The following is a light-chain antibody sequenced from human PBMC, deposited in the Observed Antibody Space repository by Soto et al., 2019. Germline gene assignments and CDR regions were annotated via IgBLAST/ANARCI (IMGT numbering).Light chain of an antibody. CDR3: MQALQTPYT. Sequence: DIVMTQSPLSLPVTPGEPASISCRSSQSLLHSNGYNYLDWYLQKPAQSPQLLIYLGSNRASGVPDRFSGSGSGTDFTLKISRVEAEDVGVYYCMQALQTPYTFGQGTKREIK. V-gene: IGKV2-28*01. CDR1: QSLLHSNGYNY. J-gene: IGKJ2*01. CDR2: LGS.